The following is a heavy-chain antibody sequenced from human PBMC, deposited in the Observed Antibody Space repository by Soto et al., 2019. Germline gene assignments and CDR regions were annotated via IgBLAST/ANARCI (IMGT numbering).Heavy chain of an antibody. D-gene: IGHD4-17*01. CDR2: IYHSGST. V-gene: IGHV4-30-2*01. CDR3: ARGVTTVTTIDY. Sequence: QLQPQESGSGLVKPSQTLSLTCAVSGGSISRGGYSWSWIRQPPGKGLEWIGYIYHSGSTYYNPSLKSRVTISVDRSKNQFSLKLSSVTAADTAVYYCARGVTTVTTIDYWGQGTLVTVSS. J-gene: IGHJ4*02. CDR1: GGSISRGGYS.